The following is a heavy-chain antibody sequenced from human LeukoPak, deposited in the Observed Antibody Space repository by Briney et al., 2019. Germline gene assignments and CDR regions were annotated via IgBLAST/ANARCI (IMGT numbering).Heavy chain of an antibody. Sequence: KPSETLSLTCTVSGDSISSSTYYWGWIRQPPGKGLEWIGSIYYSGSTYYNPSLKSRVTISVDTSKNQFSPKLRSVTAADAAVYYCARHQAEAGFRGDFDYWGQGTLVTVSS. V-gene: IGHV4-39*07. J-gene: IGHJ4*02. CDR1: GDSISSSTYY. CDR3: ARHQAEAGFRGDFDY. CDR2: IYYSGST. D-gene: IGHD6-13*01.